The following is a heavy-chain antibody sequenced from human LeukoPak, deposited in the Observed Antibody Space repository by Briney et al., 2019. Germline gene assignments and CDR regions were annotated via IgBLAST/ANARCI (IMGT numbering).Heavy chain of an antibody. D-gene: IGHD3-3*01. CDR2: IWYDGSNK. CDR3: ARGPPFRIITIFGVVTDFDY. Sequence: GGSLRLPCAASGFTFSSYGMHWVRQAPGKGLEWVAVIWYDGSNKYYADSVKGRFTISRDNSKNTLYLQMNSLRAEDTAVYYCARGPPFRIITIFGVVTDFDYWGQGTLVTVSS. V-gene: IGHV3-33*01. J-gene: IGHJ4*02. CDR1: GFTFSSYG.